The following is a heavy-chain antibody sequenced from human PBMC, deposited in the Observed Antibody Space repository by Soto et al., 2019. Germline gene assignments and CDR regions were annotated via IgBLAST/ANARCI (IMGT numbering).Heavy chain of an antibody. V-gene: IGHV3-7*03. CDR1: GFTFSNYW. D-gene: IGHD6-19*01. CDR3: VRFSILVSGRGRGAFFDS. CDR2: IKEDGSEK. Sequence: PRLSCAASGFTFSNYWMSWVRQVPGKGLAWVSNIKEDGSEKYYVDSVKGRFTISRDNAKNSVHLQMNSLRDEDTAVYYCVRFSILVSGRGRGAFFDSWGQGTPVTVSS. J-gene: IGHJ4*02.